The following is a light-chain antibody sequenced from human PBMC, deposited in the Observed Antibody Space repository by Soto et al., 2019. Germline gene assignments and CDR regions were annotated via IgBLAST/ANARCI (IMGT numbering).Light chain of an antibody. CDR2: KAS. V-gene: IGKV1-5*03. CDR1: QSISTW. Sequence: QIPRCPSNLCTTVGTGITLTCXXSQSISTWLAWYQQKPGTAPKLLIYKASTLESGVPSRFSGSRSGTEFTLTVSSLQPDDFATYYCQQYNDSFPYTVGQGTKVDIK. J-gene: IGKJ2*01. CDR3: QQYNDSFPYT.